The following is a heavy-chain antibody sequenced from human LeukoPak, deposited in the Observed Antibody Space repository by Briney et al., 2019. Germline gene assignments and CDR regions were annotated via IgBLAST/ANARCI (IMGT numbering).Heavy chain of an antibody. CDR1: GYTFTGYY. CDR2: INPNNGGT. Sequence: ASVKVSCKASGYTFTGYYIHWVRQAPGQGLEWVGRINPNNGGTNYAQKFQGRVTITADESTSTAYMELSSLRSEDTAVYYCASDVRGVTKFDYWGQGTLVTVSS. CDR3: ASDVRGVTKFDY. J-gene: IGHJ4*02. V-gene: IGHV1-2*06. D-gene: IGHD3-10*01.